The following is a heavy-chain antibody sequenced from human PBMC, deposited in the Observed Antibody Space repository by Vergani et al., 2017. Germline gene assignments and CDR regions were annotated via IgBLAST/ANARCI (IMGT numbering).Heavy chain of an antibody. V-gene: IGHV3-21*01. J-gene: IGHJ6*03. CDR2: ISSSSSYI. CDR3: ARDESRGWYGVGNYYYYYYMDV. CDR1: GFTFSSYS. Sequence: EVQLVESGGGLVKPGGSLRLSCAASGFTFSSYSMNWVRQAPGKGLEWVSSISSSSSYIYYADSVKGRFTISRDNAKNSLYLQMNSLRAEDTAVYYCARDESRGWYGVGNYYYYYYMDVWGKGTTVTVSS. D-gene: IGHD6-19*01.